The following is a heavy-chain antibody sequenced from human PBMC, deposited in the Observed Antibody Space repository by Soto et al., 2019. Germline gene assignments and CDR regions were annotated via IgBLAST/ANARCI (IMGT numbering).Heavy chain of an antibody. V-gene: IGHV4-4*07. Sequence: QVQLQESGPGLVKPSETLSLTCTVSGASISGFYWSWIRESAGKGLEWIGRIYATGTTDYNPSLKSRVMMSVYTSKKQFSLKLRSVTAADTSVYYCVRDGTKTLRDWFDPWGQRSSVNVS. CDR3: VRDGTKTLRDWFDP. CDR2: IYATGTT. J-gene: IGHJ5*02. D-gene: IGHD6-13*01. CDR1: GASISGFY.